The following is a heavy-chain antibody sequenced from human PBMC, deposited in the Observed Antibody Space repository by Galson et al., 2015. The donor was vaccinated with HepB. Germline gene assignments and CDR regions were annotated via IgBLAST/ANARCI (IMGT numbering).Heavy chain of an antibody. J-gene: IGHJ4*02. V-gene: IGHV3-23*01. D-gene: IGHD3-10*01. Sequence: SLRLSCAVSGFAFTSHATCWVRQAPGKGLEWVSSISGSGRTTYNTKSVKGRFTISKDISTNTLYLQMNSLRAEDTAVYYCAKLKGLCGSENYSVGYWGQGALVAVSS. CDR1: GFAFTSHA. CDR2: ISGSGRTT. CDR3: AKLKGLCGSENYSVGY.